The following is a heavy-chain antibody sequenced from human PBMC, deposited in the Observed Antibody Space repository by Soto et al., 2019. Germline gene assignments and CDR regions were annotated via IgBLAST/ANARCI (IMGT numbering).Heavy chain of an antibody. D-gene: IGHD3-10*01. CDR2: ISWDGGST. J-gene: IGHJ4*02. CDR3: AKESAYYYGPFDY. Sequence: EVQLVESGGVVVQPGGSLRLSCAASGFTFDDYTMNWVRQAPGEGLEWFSLISWDGGSTYYADSVKGLFTISRDNSKNSRYLQMNSLRTEDTALYYCAKESAYYYGPFDYWGQGTLVTVSS. CDR1: GFTFDDYT. V-gene: IGHV3-43*01.